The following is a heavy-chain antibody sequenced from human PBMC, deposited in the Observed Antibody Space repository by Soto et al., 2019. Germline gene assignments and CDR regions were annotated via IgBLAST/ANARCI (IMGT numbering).Heavy chain of an antibody. CDR3: ARGLGGATIFGVDKPL. J-gene: IGHJ4*02. D-gene: IGHD3-3*01. CDR1: GGSISSGGYY. CDR2: IYYSGST. V-gene: IGHV4-31*03. Sequence: PSETLSLTCTVSGGSISSGGYYWSWIRQHPGKGLEWIGYIYYSGSTYYNPSLKSRVTISVDTSKNQFSLKLSSVTAADTAVYYCARGLGGATIFGVDKPLWGQGPLVTVSS.